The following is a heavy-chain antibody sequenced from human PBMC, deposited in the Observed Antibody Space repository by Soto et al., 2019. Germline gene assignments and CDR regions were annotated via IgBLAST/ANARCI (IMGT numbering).Heavy chain of an antibody. CDR2: ISSSSSYI. J-gene: IGHJ4*02. Sequence: EGQLVESGGGLVKPGGSGRLSCAASGFTFSSYSMNWVRQAPGKGLEWVSSISSSSSYIYYADSVKGRFTISRDNAKNSLYLQMNSLRAEDTAVYYCARDQPGYSYGYGLGYWGQGTLVTVSS. CDR3: ARDQPGYSYGYGLGY. V-gene: IGHV3-21*01. CDR1: GFTFSSYS. D-gene: IGHD5-18*01.